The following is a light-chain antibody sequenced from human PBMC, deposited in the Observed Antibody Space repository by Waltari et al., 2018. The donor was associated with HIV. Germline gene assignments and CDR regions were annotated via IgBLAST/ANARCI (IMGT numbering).Light chain of an antibody. CDR3: QSADGSGSLYV. CDR2: KDT. J-gene: IGLJ1*01. CDR1: ALPEQY. V-gene: IGLV3-25*03. Sequence: SYELTQPPSVSVSPGQTARIPCSGDALPEQYAYWYQQKPGQAPFLIIYKDTERPSGIPERFAGSSSGTTVTLTITGVRAEDEADYYCQSADGSGSLYVFGSGTKVTV.